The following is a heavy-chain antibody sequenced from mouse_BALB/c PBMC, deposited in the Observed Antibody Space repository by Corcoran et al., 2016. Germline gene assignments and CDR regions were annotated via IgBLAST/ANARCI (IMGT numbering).Heavy chain of an antibody. CDR1: GYTFTTAG. CDR3: ASSRGLTGPYAMDY. CDR2: INTHSGVP. J-gene: IGHJ4*01. Sequence: QIQLVQSGPELKKPGETVRISCKASGYTFTTAGMQWVQKMPGKGLKWIGWINTHSGVPKYVEDFKGRFAFSLETSASTAYLQISNLKNEDTATYFCASSRGLTGPYAMDYWGQGTSITFSS. D-gene: IGHD3-1*01. V-gene: IGHV9-4*02.